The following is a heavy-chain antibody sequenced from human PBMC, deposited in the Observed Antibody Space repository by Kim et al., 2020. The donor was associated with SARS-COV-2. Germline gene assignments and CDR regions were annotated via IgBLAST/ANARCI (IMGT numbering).Heavy chain of an antibody. J-gene: IGHJ4*02. CDR2: INSDGSST. V-gene: IGHV3-74*01. Sequence: GGSLRLSCAASGFTFSSYWMHWVRQAPGKGLVWVSRINSDGSSTSYADSVKGRFTISRDNAKNTLYLQMNSLRAEDTAVYYCARVGGPYDILTGYPSRAFGYWGQGTLVTVSS. D-gene: IGHD3-9*01. CDR3: ARVGGPYDILTGYPSRAFGY. CDR1: GFTFSSYW.